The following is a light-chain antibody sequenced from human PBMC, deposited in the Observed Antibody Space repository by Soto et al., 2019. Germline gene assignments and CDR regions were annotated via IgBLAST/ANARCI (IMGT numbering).Light chain of an antibody. Sequence: EIVLTQSPGTLSLSPGERATLSCRASQSVSSNYFAWYQQKPGQAPRLLIYGASSRATGIPDRFSGSGSGTDFTLTISRLEPDDFAVYYWQQYGRSPWTFGQGTKVEIK. CDR1: QSVSSNY. J-gene: IGKJ1*01. V-gene: IGKV3-20*01. CDR2: GAS. CDR3: QQYGRSPWT.